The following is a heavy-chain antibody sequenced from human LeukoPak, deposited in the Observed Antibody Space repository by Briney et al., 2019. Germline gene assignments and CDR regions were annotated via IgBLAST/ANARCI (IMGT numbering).Heavy chain of an antibody. CDR2: INQSGRT. CDR3: ASSDPFSSTWNPAYSFDY. J-gene: IGHJ4*02. CDR1: GGSFSAYY. D-gene: IGHD6-13*01. Sequence: SETLSLTCAVYGGSFSAYYWSWIRQPPGEGLEWIGDINQSGRTNYNPSLKSRVIISVDTSKNQFSLPLLSVTAADTAVYYCASSDPFSSTWNPAYSFDYWDQGTLVTVSS. V-gene: IGHV4-34*01.